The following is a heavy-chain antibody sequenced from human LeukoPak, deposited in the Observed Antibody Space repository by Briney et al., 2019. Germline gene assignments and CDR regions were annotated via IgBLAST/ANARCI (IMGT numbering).Heavy chain of an antibody. Sequence: GGSLRLSCIPSGFSFSSYGMHWVRQAPGKGLEWVAVIWSHGNRKHHSDSVEGRFAISRDNSKNILYLQMNNLRAEDTALYYCAKSVAIYFYYGLDVWGQGTTVAVSS. CDR1: GFSFSSYG. CDR2: IWSHGNRK. D-gene: IGHD3-3*01. V-gene: IGHV3-33*06. J-gene: IGHJ6*02. CDR3: AKSVAIYFYYGLDV.